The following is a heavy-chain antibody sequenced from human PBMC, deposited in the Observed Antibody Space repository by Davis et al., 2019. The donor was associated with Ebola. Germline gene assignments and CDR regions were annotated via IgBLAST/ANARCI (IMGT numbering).Heavy chain of an antibody. CDR1: GYPISSGYY. Sequence: PSETLSLTCAVSGYPISSGYYWGWIRQPPGKGLEWIGSIYHSGSTYYNPSLKSRVTISVDTSKNQFSLKLSSVTAADTAVYYCARGGYDILTGWGQGTLVTVSS. J-gene: IGHJ4*02. CDR2: IYHSGST. CDR3: ARGGYDILTG. V-gene: IGHV4-38-2*01. D-gene: IGHD3-9*01.